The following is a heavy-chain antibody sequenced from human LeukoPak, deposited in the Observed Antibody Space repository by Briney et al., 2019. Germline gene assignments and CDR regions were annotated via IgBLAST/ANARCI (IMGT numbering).Heavy chain of an antibody. V-gene: IGHV1-69*08. CDR2: ITPIIDTT. CDR3: ARVNLRGSQYNWFDP. CDR1: GGTLNTHI. J-gene: IGHJ5*02. Sequence: SVKVSCKASGGTLNTHIFTWVRQAPGQGLEWMGRITPIIDTTKYAQKFQGRATITADKSTSTVYMELSSLRSEDTAVYYCARVNLRGSQYNWFDPWGQGTLVTVSS. D-gene: IGHD1-26*01.